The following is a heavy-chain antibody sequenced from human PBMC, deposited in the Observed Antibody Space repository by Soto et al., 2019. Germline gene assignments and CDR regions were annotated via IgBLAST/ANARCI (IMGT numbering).Heavy chain of an antibody. D-gene: IGHD1-26*01. CDR2: INNDGSRT. Sequence: GGSLRLSCAASGFTFSNYWMHWVRQVPGEGLVWVSSINNDGSRTWHADCVRGRIAMSRDNARNLVYLQMTSLRAEDTDVYYGGTTFEYLCQGA. V-gene: IGHV3-74*01. J-gene: IGHJ4*02. CDR1: GFTFSNYW. CDR3: GTTFEY.